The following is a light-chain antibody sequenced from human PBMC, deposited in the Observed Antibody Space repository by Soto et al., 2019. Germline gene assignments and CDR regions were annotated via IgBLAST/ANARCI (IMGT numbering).Light chain of an antibody. CDR3: QQYGSSPLT. CDR1: QSVSSSY. J-gene: IGKJ4*01. Sequence: EIVLTQSPGTLSLSPGERATLSCRASQSVSSSYLAWYHQQPGQAPRLLIYGASRRATGIPDRFSGSGSGTDFTLTISRLEPEDFAVYYCQQYGSSPLTFGGGTKVEIK. V-gene: IGKV3-20*01. CDR2: GAS.